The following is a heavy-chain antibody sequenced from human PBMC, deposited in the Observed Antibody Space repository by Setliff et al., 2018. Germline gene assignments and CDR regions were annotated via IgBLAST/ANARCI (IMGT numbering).Heavy chain of an antibody. CDR2: IAPGNGHT. J-gene: IGHJ5*02. D-gene: IGHD2-21*01. Sequence: ASVKVSCKASGYSFTNYGMHWLRQAPGQRLEWMGWIAPGNGHTKSSQNFQDRVTITRDTSATTVYMEVSSLRSGDTAVYYCARGGEYCDGVSCFSYNWFDMWGQGTLVTVSS. CDR1: GYSFTNYG. CDR3: ARGGEYCDGVSCFSYNWFDM. V-gene: IGHV1-3*01.